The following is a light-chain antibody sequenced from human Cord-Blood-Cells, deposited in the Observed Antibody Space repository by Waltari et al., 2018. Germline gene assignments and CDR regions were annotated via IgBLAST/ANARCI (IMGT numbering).Light chain of an antibody. CDR1: QSVSSSY. Sequence: EIVLTQSPGTLSLSPGERATLSCRASQSVSSSYLAWYQQKPDQAPRLLIYGASSRATGIPDRFSGSGSGTDFTLTISRLEPEDFAVYYCQQYGSSPQTFGQGTKVEI. J-gene: IGKJ1*01. V-gene: IGKV3-20*01. CDR3: QQYGSSPQT. CDR2: GAS.